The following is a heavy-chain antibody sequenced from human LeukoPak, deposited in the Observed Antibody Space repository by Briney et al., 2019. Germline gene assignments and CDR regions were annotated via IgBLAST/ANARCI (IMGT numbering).Heavy chain of an antibody. Sequence: SETLSLTCAVSGYSISSGYYWAWIRQPPVKGLEWIGRMYHSGSTYDSPSLKSRVTMSVDTSKNQFSLKLTSVTAADTAAYCRARQRYCHSTSCYCDYWGQGTLVTVSS. CDR3: ARQRYCHSTSCYCDY. J-gene: IGHJ4*02. V-gene: IGHV4-38-2*01. D-gene: IGHD2-2*01. CDR1: GYSISSGYY. CDR2: MYHSGST.